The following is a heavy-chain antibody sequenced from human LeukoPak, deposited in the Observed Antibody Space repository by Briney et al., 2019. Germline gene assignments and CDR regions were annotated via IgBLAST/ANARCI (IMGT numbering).Heavy chain of an antibody. CDR2: INPDSGGT. V-gene: IGHV1-2*02. Sequence: ASVKVSCKASGYTFTGYYMHWLRQAPGQGLEWMGKINPDSGGTNYAQNFQGRVTMTRDTSISTAYMEVSRLRSDDTAVYYCALLRTYLHGFDIWGLGTMVTVSS. CDR3: ALLRTYLHGFDI. CDR1: GYTFTGYY. J-gene: IGHJ3*02. D-gene: IGHD2-15*01.